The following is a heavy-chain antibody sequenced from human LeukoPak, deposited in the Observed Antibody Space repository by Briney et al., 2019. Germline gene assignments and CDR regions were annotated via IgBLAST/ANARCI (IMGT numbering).Heavy chain of an antibody. CDR2: ISSSGSTI. J-gene: IGHJ6*03. Sequence: PGGSLRLSCAASGFTFSDYYMSWIRQAPGKGLEWVSYISSSGSTIYYADSVKGRFTISRDNAKNSLYLQMNSLRSEDTAVYYCARGGPTHVDYITTNLKGPYYYYMDVWGKGTTVTVSS. V-gene: IGHV3-11*01. CDR3: ARGGPTHVDYITTNLKGPYYYYMDV. CDR1: GFTFSDYY. D-gene: IGHD4-11*01.